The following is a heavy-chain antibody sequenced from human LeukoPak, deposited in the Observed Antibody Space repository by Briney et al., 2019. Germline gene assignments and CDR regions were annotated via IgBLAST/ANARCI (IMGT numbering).Heavy chain of an antibody. Sequence: GESLKISCKGSGYSFTSYWIGWVRQMPGKGLEWMGIIYPGDSDTRYSPSFQGQVTISADKSISTAYLQWSSLKASDTAMYYCARQTIVGAISNWFDPWGQGTLVTVSS. CDR1: GYSFTSYW. J-gene: IGHJ5*02. V-gene: IGHV5-51*01. CDR2: IYPGDSDT. CDR3: ARQTIVGAISNWFDP. D-gene: IGHD1-26*01.